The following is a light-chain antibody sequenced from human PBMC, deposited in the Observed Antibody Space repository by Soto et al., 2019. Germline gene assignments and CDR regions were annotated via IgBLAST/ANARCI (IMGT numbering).Light chain of an antibody. CDR3: QQYNSQSKT. J-gene: IGKJ1*01. CDR2: KAS. Sequence: DIQMTQSPSTLSASVGYRVTITCRASQSISSWLAWYQQKPGKAPKLLIYKASSLESGVPSRFSGSGSGTEFTLTISSLQPDDFATYYCQQYNSQSKTFGQGTMV. V-gene: IGKV1-5*03. CDR1: QSISSW.